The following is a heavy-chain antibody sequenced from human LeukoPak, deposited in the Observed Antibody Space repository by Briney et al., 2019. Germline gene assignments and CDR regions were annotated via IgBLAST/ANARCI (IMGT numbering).Heavy chain of an antibody. D-gene: IGHD6-19*01. CDR1: GFTFSAFS. Sequence: GGSLRLSCAASGFTFSAFSMNWVRQAPGKGLEWVSAISSSSSDIYYTDSVKGRFTISRDNANNFLYLQVSSLRAEDTAVYYCATGYTSGTRIDYWGQGTLVPVSS. J-gene: IGHJ4*02. CDR2: ISSSSSDI. CDR3: ATGYTSGTRIDY. V-gene: IGHV3-21*01.